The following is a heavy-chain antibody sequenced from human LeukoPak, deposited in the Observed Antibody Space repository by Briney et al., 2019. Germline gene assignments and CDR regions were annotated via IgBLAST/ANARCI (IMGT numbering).Heavy chain of an antibody. CDR2: VYYRGST. V-gene: IGHV4-59*08. J-gene: IGHJ4*02. CDR1: GGSISSYY. CDR3: ATQDRYYGNFDY. D-gene: IGHD4-17*01. Sequence: SETLSLTCTVSGGSISSYYWNWIRQPPGKGLVWIGYVYYRGSTNFNPSLKSRVTILVDTSKNQFSLKLSSVTAADSAVYYCATQDRYYGNFDYWGQGTLVTVSS.